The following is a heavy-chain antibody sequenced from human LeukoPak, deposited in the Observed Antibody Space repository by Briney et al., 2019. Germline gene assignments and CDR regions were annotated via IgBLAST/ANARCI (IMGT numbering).Heavy chain of an antibody. J-gene: IGHJ5*02. CDR3: ARGRVHRGLNKNAARWFDT. V-gene: IGHV1-8*03. CDR1: GYTFSSYD. Sequence: ASVKVSCKSSGYTFSSYDLSWVRQATGQATGQGLEWLGWMNPLTGTTRFAQKFQGRITITRNTSINTDYMELSSLTFEDTAVYFCARGRVHRGLNKNAARWFDTWGQGTLVTVAS. D-gene: IGHD3-10*01. CDR2: MNPLTGTT.